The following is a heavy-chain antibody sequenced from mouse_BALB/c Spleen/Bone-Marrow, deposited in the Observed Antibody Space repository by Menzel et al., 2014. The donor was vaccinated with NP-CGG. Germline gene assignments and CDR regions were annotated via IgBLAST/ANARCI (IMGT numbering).Heavy chain of an antibody. Sequence: EVQLQQSGGGLVKLGGSLKLSCASSGFTFSSYYMSWVRQTPEKRLELVAAINSNGDNTYYPDTVKGRFTISRDNAKNTLYLQMSSLKSEDTALYYCAGSYYGSPFDYWGQGTTLTVSS. CDR1: GFTFSSYY. J-gene: IGHJ2*01. D-gene: IGHD1-1*01. CDR2: INSNGDNT. V-gene: IGHV5-6-2*01. CDR3: AGSYYGSPFDY.